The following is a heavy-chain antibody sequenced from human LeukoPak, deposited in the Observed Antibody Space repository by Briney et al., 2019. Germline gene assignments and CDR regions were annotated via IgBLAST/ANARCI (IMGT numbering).Heavy chain of an antibody. CDR3: ATMTTFDP. J-gene: IGHJ5*02. V-gene: IGHV1-69-2*01. CDR2: VDPEDGET. D-gene: IGHD4-11*01. CDR1: GYTFTDYY. Sequence: GASVKVPCKAFGYTFTDYYMHWVKEAPGKGLEWMGRVDPEDGETTYAEKFQGRVTITADTSTDTAYMELNNLRSEDTAVYYCATMTTFDPWGQGTLVTVSP.